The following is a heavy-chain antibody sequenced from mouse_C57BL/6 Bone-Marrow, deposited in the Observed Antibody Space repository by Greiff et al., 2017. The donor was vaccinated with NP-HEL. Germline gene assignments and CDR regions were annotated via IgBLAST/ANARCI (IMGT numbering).Heavy chain of an antibody. CDR2: ISDGGSYT. Sequence: EVMLVESGGGLVKPGGSLKLSCAASGFTFSSYAMSWVRQTPEKRLEWVATISDGGSYTYYPDNVKGRFTISRDNAKNNLYLQMSHLKSEDTAMYYCARGTMAWFAYWGQGTLVTVSA. CDR1: GFTFSSYA. D-gene: IGHD1-1*02. V-gene: IGHV5-4*03. CDR3: ARGTMAWFAY. J-gene: IGHJ3*01.